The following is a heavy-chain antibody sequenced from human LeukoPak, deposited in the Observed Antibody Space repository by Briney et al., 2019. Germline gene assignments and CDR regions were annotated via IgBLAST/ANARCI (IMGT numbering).Heavy chain of an antibody. V-gene: IGHV3-30-3*01. D-gene: IGHD7-27*01. J-gene: IGHJ5*02. CDR2: ISYDGSNK. CDR3: ARDGNWGSQPQNWFDP. CDR1: GFTFSSFA. Sequence: GGSLGLSCAASGFTFSSFAMHWVRQAPGKGLEWVAVISYDGSNKYYADSVKGRLTISRDNSKNMLFLQMISLRAEDTAVYYCARDGNWGSQPQNWFDPWGQGTLVTVSS.